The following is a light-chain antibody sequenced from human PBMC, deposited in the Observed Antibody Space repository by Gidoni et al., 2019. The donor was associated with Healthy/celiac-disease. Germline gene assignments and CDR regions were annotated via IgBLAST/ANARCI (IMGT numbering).Light chain of an antibody. J-gene: IGKJ1*01. Sequence: EIVFTQSPGTLSSSPGESATRSCRASQSVSSSYLAWYQQKPGQAPKLLIYGASSRATGIPDRFSGSGSGTDFTLTISRLEPEDFAVYYCQQYGSSPRTFGQGTKVEIK. V-gene: IGKV3-20*01. CDR1: QSVSSSY. CDR3: QQYGSSPRT. CDR2: GAS.